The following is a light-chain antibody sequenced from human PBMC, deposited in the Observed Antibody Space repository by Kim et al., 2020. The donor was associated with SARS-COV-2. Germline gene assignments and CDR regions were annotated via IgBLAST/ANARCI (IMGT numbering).Light chain of an antibody. Sequence: VSPAQRATLSCRASQSVSSSLAWYQQKPGQAPRLLIYGASTRATGIPARFSGSGSGTEFTLTISSLQSEDVAVYYCQQYNNWWRTFGQGTKVDIK. V-gene: IGKV3-15*01. J-gene: IGKJ1*01. CDR3: QQYNNWWRT. CDR2: GAS. CDR1: QSVSSS.